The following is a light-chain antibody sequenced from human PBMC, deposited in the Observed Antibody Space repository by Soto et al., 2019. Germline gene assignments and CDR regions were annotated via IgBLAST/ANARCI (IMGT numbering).Light chain of an antibody. CDR1: QGIRHY. J-gene: IGKJ4*01. CDR3: LQGSNSPLT. V-gene: IGKV1-6*01. Sequence: AIQMTQSPSSLSASVGDRVTITCRASQGIRHYLGWYQQKPGKAPKLLIYAASSLQSGVTSRFSGSGSGKDFHLTISSLQHEDFATYYCLQGSNSPLTFGGGTKVEIK. CDR2: AAS.